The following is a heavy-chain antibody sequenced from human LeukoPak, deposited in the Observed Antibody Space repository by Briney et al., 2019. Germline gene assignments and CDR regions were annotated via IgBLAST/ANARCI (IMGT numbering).Heavy chain of an antibody. CDR3: ARAVDGSDAFDI. D-gene: IGHD6-19*01. J-gene: IGHJ3*02. V-gene: IGHV4-31*03. CDR2: IYYSGST. CDR1: GGSISSGGYY. Sequence: PSETLSLTCTVSGGSISSGGYYWSWIRQHPGKGLEWIGYIYYSGSTYYNPSLKSRVTISVDTSKNQFSLKLSSVTAADTAVYYCARAVDGSDAFDIWGQGTMVTVYS.